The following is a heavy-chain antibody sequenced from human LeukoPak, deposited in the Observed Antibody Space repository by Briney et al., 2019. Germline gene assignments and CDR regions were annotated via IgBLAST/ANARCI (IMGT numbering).Heavy chain of an antibody. D-gene: IGHD4-17*01. CDR2: INHSGST. J-gene: IGHJ3*02. V-gene: IGHV4-34*01. Sequence: SSETLSLTCAVYGGSFSGYYWSWIRQPPGKGLEWIGEINHSGSTNYNPPLKSRVTIPVDTSKNQFSLKLSSVTAADTAVYYCARDYGDYTETDAFDIWGQGTMVTVSS. CDR3: ARDYGDYTETDAFDI. CDR1: GGSFSGYY.